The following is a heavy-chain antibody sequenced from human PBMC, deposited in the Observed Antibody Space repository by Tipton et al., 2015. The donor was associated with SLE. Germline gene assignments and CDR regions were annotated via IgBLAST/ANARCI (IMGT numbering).Heavy chain of an antibody. V-gene: IGHV4-39*07. J-gene: IGHJ1*01. CDR3: ARDQGCGYDCYSYFQR. CDR2: FYYSGIT. CDR1: GGSISSSSYY. Sequence: TLSLTCTVSGGSISSSSYYWGWLRQPPGKGLEWIGTFYYSGITYYNPSLKSRLTISVDTSKNQFSLKLNSVTAADTAVYYCARDQGCGYDCYSYFQRWGQGTLVTVSS. D-gene: IGHD2-21*01.